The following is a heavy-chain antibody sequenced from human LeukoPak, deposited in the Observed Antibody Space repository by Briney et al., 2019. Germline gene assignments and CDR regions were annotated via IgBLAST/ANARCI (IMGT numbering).Heavy chain of an antibody. Sequence: ASVKVSCKASGYTFTSYAMNWVRRAPGQGLEWMGWINTNTGNPTYAQGFTGRFVFSLDTSVSTAYLQISSLKAEDTAVYYCANGRPRQGIAAADHLEESDAFDIWGQGTMVTVSS. CDR3: ANGRPRQGIAAADHLEESDAFDI. D-gene: IGHD6-13*01. V-gene: IGHV7-4-1*02. CDR2: INTNTGNP. J-gene: IGHJ3*02. CDR1: GYTFTSYA.